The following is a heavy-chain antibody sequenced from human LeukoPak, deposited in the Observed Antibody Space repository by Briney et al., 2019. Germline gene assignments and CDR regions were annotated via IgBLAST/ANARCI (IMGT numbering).Heavy chain of an antibody. D-gene: IGHD3-22*01. CDR3: ARDLNYDSAY. J-gene: IGHJ4*02. CDR1: RFTVSSNY. Sequence: HPGGSLRLSCAASRFTVSSNYMSWVRQAPGKGLEWVSVIYSGGSTYYADSVKGRFTISRDNSKNTVYLQMNSLRAEDTAVYYCARDLNYDSAYWGQGTLVTVSS. CDR2: IYSGGST. V-gene: IGHV3-53*01.